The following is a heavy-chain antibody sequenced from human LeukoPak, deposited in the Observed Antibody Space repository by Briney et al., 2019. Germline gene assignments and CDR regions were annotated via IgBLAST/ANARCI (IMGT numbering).Heavy chain of an antibody. J-gene: IGHJ4*02. D-gene: IGHD2-21*01. CDR3: ASRHCSGGDCYFAGADPFDH. CDR2: IYKDGKI. CDR1: SSYY. Sequence: SSYYWGWIRQLPGKGLEWVSVIYKDGKIYYIDSVKGRFTISRDTSKNTLYLQMNSLRVEDTAVYYCASRHCSGGDCYFAGADPFDHWGQGTLVTVSS. V-gene: IGHV3-53*01.